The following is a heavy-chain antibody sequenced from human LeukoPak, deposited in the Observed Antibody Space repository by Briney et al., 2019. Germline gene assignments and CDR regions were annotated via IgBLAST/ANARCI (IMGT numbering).Heavy chain of an antibody. D-gene: IGHD4-23*01. J-gene: IGHJ4*02. CDR3: ARDGGY. CDR2: IKPKSGET. CDR1: GYTFTGYY. Sequence: ASVKVSCKASGYTFTGYYIHWVRQAPGQGLEWMGWIKPKSGETNYAQKFQGRVTMTRDTSISTAYMELNRLRSDDTAVYHCARDGGYWGQGTLVTVSS. V-gene: IGHV1-2*02.